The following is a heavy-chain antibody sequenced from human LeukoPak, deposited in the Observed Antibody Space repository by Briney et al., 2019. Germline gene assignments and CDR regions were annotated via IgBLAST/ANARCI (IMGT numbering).Heavy chain of an antibody. V-gene: IGHV3-30*03. D-gene: IGHD6-19*01. CDR3: AREAVAGTYYFGY. Sequence: GGSLRLSCEASGFIFNKAWMSWVRQAPGKGLEWVAVISYDGSNKYYADSVKGRFTISRDNSKNTLYLQMNSLRAEDTAVYYCAREAVAGTYYFGYWGQGTLVTVSS. J-gene: IGHJ4*02. CDR2: ISYDGSNK. CDR1: GFIFNKAW.